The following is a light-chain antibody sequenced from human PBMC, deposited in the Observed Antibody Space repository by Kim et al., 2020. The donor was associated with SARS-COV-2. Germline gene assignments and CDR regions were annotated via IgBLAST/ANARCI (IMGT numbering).Light chain of an antibody. CDR2: LAS. V-gene: IGKV3-20*01. CDR3: QQYDRSPQT. Sequence: EIVLTQSPGTLSLSPGERATLSCRASQSVSRSYLAWYQQKPGQAPRLLIYLASSRATGIPDRFSGSGSGTDFTLTISRLEPDDFAVYYCQQYDRSPQTFGQGTKVDIK. CDR1: QSVSRSY. J-gene: IGKJ1*01.